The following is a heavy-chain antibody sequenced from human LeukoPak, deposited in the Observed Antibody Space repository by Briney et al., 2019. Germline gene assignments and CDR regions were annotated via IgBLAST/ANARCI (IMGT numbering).Heavy chain of an antibody. CDR2: IIPIFGTA. D-gene: IGHD6-19*01. CDR3: ARVALSSDQWLDYNWFDP. Sequence: SVKVSCKASGGTFSSYAISWVRQAPGQGLEWMGGIIPIFGTANYAQKFQGRVTITTDESTSTAYMELSSLRSEDTAVYYCARVALSSDQWLDYNWFDPWGQGTLVTVSS. V-gene: IGHV1-69*05. J-gene: IGHJ5*02. CDR1: GGTFSSYA.